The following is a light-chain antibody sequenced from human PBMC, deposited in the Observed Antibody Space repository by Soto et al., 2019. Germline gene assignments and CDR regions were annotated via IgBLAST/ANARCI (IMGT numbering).Light chain of an antibody. V-gene: IGKV3-20*01. CDR2: GAS. Sequence: ENVLTQSPGTLSLSPGERATLSCRASQSVSSSYLAWYQQKPGQAPRLLIYGASSRATGIPDRFSGSGSGTEYTLNISRLEPEEFAVYYCQQYGSPPETFGQGTKVEIK. CDR1: QSVSSSY. CDR3: QQYGSPPET. J-gene: IGKJ1*01.